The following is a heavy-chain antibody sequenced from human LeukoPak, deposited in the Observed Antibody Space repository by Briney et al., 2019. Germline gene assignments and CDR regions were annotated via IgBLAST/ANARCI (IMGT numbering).Heavy chain of an antibody. V-gene: IGHV7-4-1*02. J-gene: IGHJ4*02. CDR3: ARGTSWRLWFGELPNSFDY. D-gene: IGHD3-10*01. CDR1: GYTFTSYA. Sequence: ASVKVSCKASGYTFTSYAMNWVRQAPGQGLEWMGWINTNTGNPTYAQGFTGRFVFSLDTSVSTAYLQISSLKAEDTAVYYCARGTSWRLWFGELPNSFDYWGQGTLVTVSS. CDR2: INTNTGNP.